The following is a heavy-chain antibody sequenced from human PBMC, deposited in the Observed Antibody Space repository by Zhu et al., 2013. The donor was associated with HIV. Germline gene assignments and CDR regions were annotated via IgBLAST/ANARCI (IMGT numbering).Heavy chain of an antibody. CDR3: ARDQLRLRFDY. CDR1: GFIFTSVG. J-gene: IGHJ4*02. Sequence: QLVQSGLEVRKPGASVKISCKATGFIFTSVGYSWVRQAPGQRFEWIAWVNPYNGVVRAAQKLEDRLFLAKDQSRSTVYMELKDLRPDDTAIYYCARDQLRLRFDYWGLGTQVTVS. V-gene: IGHV1-18*04. CDR2: VNPYNGVV. D-gene: IGHD1-1*01.